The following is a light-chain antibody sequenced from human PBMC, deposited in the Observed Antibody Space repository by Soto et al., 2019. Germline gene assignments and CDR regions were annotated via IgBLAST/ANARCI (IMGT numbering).Light chain of an antibody. CDR2: GNR. Sequence: QSVLTQPPSVSGAPGQRVTISCTGNNSNLGAGYDVHWYQQLPGAAPKLVIFGNRNRPSGVPERFSGSKSGTSASLAITGLQAEEEADYYCRAYDYSLTAFVFGGGTKLTVL. CDR3: RAYDYSLTAFV. J-gene: IGLJ3*02. V-gene: IGLV1-40*01. CDR1: NSNLGAGYD.